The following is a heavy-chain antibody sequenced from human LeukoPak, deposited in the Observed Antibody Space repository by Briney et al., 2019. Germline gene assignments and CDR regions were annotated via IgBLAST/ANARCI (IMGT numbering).Heavy chain of an antibody. V-gene: IGHV4-4*02. CDR2: IYHSGST. Sequence: SSETLSLTCAVSGGSISSSNWWSWVRQPPGKGLEWIGEIYHSGSTNYNPSLKSRVTISVDKSKNQFSLKLSSVTAADTAVYYCARETMVRGVIIRALGYWGQGTLVTVSS. CDR1: GGSISSSNW. D-gene: IGHD3-10*01. J-gene: IGHJ4*02. CDR3: ARETMVRGVIIRALGY.